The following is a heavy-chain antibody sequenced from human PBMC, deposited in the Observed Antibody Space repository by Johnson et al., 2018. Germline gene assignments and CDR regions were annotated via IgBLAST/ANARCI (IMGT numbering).Heavy chain of an antibody. CDR1: GFTFSSYS. V-gene: IGHV3-21*01. CDR3: AKSMASDLDWFDP. J-gene: IGHJ5*02. Sequence: VQLVQSGGGLVTPGGSLRLSCVASGFTFSSYSMNWVRQAPGKGLEWVSSISRTSNYIYYPDSVKGRFTVSRDNAKTSLYLQRNSLRAEDTAVYYCAKSMASDLDWFDPWGQGTLVTVSS. D-gene: IGHD6-6*01. CDR2: ISRTSNYI.